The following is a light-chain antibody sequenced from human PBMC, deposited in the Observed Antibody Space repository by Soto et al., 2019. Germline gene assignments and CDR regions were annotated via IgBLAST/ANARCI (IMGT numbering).Light chain of an antibody. CDR2: LGS. CDR1: QRLLHSNGYNY. V-gene: IGKV2-28*01. Sequence: DVVMTQSPLSLPVTPGEPASISCNSSQRLLHSNGYNYLDWYLQRPGQSPQLLVYLGSNRASGVPDRFRGSGSGTDFTLKITRVEAEDVGVYYCMQALQSPRTFGQGTKLDIK. CDR3: MQALQSPRT. J-gene: IGKJ2*01.